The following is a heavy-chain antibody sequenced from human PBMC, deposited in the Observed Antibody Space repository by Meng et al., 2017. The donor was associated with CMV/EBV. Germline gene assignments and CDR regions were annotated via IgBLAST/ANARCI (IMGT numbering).Heavy chain of an antibody. CDR1: GFSLSTSGVG. D-gene: IGHD2-15*01. CDR2: VYWNGNK. CDR3: ARSGVAAAMNWFDP. J-gene: IGHJ5*02. V-gene: IGHV2-5*01. Sequence: SGPTLVKPPQTLTLTCTFSGFSLSTSGVGVGWIRQPPGKALEWLALVYWNGNKRYSPSLKSRLTITKDTSKNQVVLTMTNVDPVDTGTYYCARSGVAAAMNWFDPWGQGTLVTVSS.